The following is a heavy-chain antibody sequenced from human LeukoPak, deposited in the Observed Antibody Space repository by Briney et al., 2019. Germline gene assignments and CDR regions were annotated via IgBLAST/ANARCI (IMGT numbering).Heavy chain of an antibody. V-gene: IGHV3-30*02. J-gene: IGHJ4*02. CDR2: IRYDGSNK. CDR1: GFTFSSYG. Sequence: GGSLRLSCAASGFTFSSYGMHWVRQAPGKGLEWVAFIRYDGSNKYYADSVKGRFTISRDNSKNALYLQMNSLRAEDTAVYYCAKDLRRYFDCFDYWGQGTLVTVSS. CDR3: AKDLRRYFDCFDY. D-gene: IGHD3-9*01.